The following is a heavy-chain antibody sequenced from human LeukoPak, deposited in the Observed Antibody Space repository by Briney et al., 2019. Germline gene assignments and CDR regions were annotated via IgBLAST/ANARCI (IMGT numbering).Heavy chain of an antibody. D-gene: IGHD2-21*01. CDR1: GFTFTDYW. V-gene: IGHV3-74*01. CDR3: ARDRPYYYFDY. CDR2: INGDGSRA. Sequence: PGGSLRLSCVVSGFTFTDYWIHWDRQAPGKGLVWVSHINGDGSRATYADSVKGRLTISRDNAKNTVYLQMNSLRAEDTAVYYCARDRPYYYFDYWGQRVLVTVSS. J-gene: IGHJ4*02.